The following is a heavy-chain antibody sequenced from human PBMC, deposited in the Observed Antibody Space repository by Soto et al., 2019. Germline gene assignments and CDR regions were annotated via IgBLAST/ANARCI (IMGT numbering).Heavy chain of an antibody. D-gene: IGHD3-16*01. Sequence: SGPTLVNPTQTLTLTCTFSGVSLSTPGVGVNWIRQPPGKALEWLALIYWHDDKRYSPSLKSRLTITKDTSKNQVVLTMANMDPVDTATYYCAHRGGATVGLYYFDYWGQGALVTVSS. J-gene: IGHJ4*02. CDR2: IYWHDDK. CDR3: AHRGGATVGLYYFDY. CDR1: GVSLSTPGVG. V-gene: IGHV2-5*01.